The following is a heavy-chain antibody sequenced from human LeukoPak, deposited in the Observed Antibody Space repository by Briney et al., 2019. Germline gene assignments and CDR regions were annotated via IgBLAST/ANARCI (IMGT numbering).Heavy chain of an antibody. J-gene: IGHJ3*02. CDR2: PYSSGTT. D-gene: IGHD3-3*02. Sequence: GGSLRLSCAASGFTVSSSYMSWVRQAPGKGLEWVSVPYSSGTTYYADSVKARFTISRDNSKNTLYLQMNSLRAEDTAVYYCARDRRALDAFDIWGQGTMVTVSS. CDR1: GFTVSSSY. V-gene: IGHV3-53*01. CDR3: ARDRRALDAFDI.